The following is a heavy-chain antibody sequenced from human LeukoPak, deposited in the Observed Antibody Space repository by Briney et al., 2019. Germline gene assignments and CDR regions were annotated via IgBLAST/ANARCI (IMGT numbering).Heavy chain of an antibody. V-gene: IGHV3-33*01. D-gene: IGHD4-23*01. CDR3: ARERDDYGGNPSFDY. CDR2: IWYDGSNK. CDR1: GFTCSSYG. J-gene: IGHJ4*02. Sequence: GGSLRLSCAASGFTCSSYGMHWVRQAPGKGLEWVAVIWYDGSNKYYADSVKGRFTISRDNSKNTLYLQMNSLRAEDTAVYYCARERDDYGGNPSFDYWGQGTLVTVSS.